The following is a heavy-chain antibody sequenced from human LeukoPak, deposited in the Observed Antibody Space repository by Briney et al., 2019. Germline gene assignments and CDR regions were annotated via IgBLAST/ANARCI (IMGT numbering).Heavy chain of an antibody. J-gene: IGHJ5*02. V-gene: IGHV4-34*01. D-gene: IGHD6-13*01. CDR1: GGSLSGNY. Sequence: SETLSLTCAVYGGSLSGNYWSWIRQPPGKGLEWIGEINRSGSTKYNPSLKSRVTISVDTSKNQLSLRLSSVTAADTAVYYCARVLAAAGNNWFDPWGQGTLVTVSS. CDR2: INRSGST. CDR3: ARVLAAAGNNWFDP.